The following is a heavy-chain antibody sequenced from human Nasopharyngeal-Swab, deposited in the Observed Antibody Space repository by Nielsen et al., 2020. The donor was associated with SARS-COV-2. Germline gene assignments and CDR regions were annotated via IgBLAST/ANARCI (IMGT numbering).Heavy chain of an antibody. Sequence: SVKVSCKASGGTFSSYAISWVRQAPGQGLEWMGGIIPIFGTANYAQKFQGRVTITADESTSTAYMELRSLRSDDTAVYYCARDVGGEYSSSDYWGQGTLVTVSS. CDR2: IIPIFGTA. J-gene: IGHJ4*02. V-gene: IGHV1-69*13. CDR1: GGTFSSYA. D-gene: IGHD6-6*01. CDR3: ARDVGGEYSSSDY.